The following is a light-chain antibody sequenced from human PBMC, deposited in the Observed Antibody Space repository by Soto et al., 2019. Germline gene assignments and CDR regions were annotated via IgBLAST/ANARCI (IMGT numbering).Light chain of an antibody. CDR1: QSVSYTSNNKNY. J-gene: IGKJ2*01. V-gene: IGKV4-1*01. Sequence: DIVLTQYPDSLAVSLGERATINCKSSQSVSYTSNNKNYLAWYQQKPGQPPKLLIYWASTRESGVPDRLSGSGSGTDFTLTISSLQAEDVAVYSCQQYFSTPGTFGQGTKLAIK. CDR2: WAS. CDR3: QQYFSTPGT.